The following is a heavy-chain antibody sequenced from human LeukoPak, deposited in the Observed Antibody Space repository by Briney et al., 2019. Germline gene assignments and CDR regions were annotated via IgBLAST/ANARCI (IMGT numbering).Heavy chain of an antibody. Sequence: GGSLRLSCAASEFTFTNYGMHWVRQAPGKGLEWVAVISYDGSNRYYGDSVKGRFTISRDNSKNTLYLQMNSLRAEDTAVYYCAKLGQLWLLSYFDYWGQGTLVTVSS. V-gene: IGHV3-30*18. J-gene: IGHJ4*02. CDR2: ISYDGSNR. CDR1: EFTFTNYG. D-gene: IGHD5-18*01. CDR3: AKLGQLWLLSYFDY.